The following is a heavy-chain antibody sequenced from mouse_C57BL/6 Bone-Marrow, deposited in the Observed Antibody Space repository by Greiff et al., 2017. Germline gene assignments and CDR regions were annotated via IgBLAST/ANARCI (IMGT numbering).Heavy chain of an antibody. V-gene: IGHV1-42*01. CDR3: ARSGYYGAWFAY. D-gene: IGHD1-1*01. Sequence: EAKLMESGPELVKPGASVKISCKASGYSFTGYYMNWVKQSPEKSLEWIGEINPSTGGTTYNQKFKAKATLTVDKSSSTAYMQLKSLTSEDSAVYYCARSGYYGAWFAYWGQGTLVTVSA. CDR2: INPSTGGT. CDR1: GYSFTGYY. J-gene: IGHJ3*01.